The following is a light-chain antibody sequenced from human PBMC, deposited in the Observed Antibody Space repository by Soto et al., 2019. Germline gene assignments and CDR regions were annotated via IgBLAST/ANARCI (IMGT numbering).Light chain of an antibody. V-gene: IGKV3-20*01. CDR3: HQYSSSRKT. Sequence: EIVITHSPGSLSVSPGERATLSCRASESVSSNLAWYQQKPGQAPRLLIYGASSRATGIPDRFSGSGSGTDFTLTISRLEPEDSAVYYCHQYSSSRKTFGQGTKVDI. CDR1: ESVSSN. J-gene: IGKJ1*01. CDR2: GAS.